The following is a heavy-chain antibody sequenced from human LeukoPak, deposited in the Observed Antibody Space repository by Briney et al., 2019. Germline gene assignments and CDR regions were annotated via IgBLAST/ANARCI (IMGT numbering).Heavy chain of an antibody. CDR2: ISSSGSTI. CDR3: ARGPGTSMDV. CDR1: GFTFSSYE. Sequence: GGSLRLSCAASGFTFSSYEMNWVRKAPGKGLEWVSYISSSGSTIYYADSVKGRFTISRDNAKNSLYLQMNSLRAEDTAVYYCARGPGTSMDVWGKGTAVTVSS. J-gene: IGHJ6*03. D-gene: IGHD2-2*01. V-gene: IGHV3-48*03.